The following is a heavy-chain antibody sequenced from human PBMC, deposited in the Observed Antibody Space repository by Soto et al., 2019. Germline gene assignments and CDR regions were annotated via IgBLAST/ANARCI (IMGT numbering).Heavy chain of an antibody. CDR3: AKSKDTAMVPVYYYYMDV. CDR1: GFTFSSYA. CDR2: ISGSGGST. J-gene: IGHJ6*03. D-gene: IGHD5-18*01. V-gene: IGHV3-23*01. Sequence: PGGSLRLSCAASGFTFSSYAMSWVRQAPGKGLEWVSAISGSGGSTYYADSVKGRFTISRDNSKNTLYLQMNSLRAEDTAVYYCAKSKDTAMVPVYYYYMDVWGKGTTVTVSS.